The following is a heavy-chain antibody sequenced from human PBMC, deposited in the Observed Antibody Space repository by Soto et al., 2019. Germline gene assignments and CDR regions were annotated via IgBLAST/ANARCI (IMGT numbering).Heavy chain of an antibody. J-gene: IGHJ4*01. Sequence: QLVQSGAEVKKPGASVKVSCKASGYTFTSHGISWVRQAPGQGLEWMGWVSGYNGNTNYAQKFQGRVTMTTDTSTTTAYMELRSRTSDDTAVYYCARDLGAKVYYWGQGTLVTVSS. CDR2: VSGYNGNT. CDR3: ARDLGAKVYY. D-gene: IGHD3-16*01. CDR1: GYTFTSHG. V-gene: IGHV1-18*01.